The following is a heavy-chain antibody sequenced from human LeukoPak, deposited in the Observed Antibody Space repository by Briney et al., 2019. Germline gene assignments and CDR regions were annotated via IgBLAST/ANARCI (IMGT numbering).Heavy chain of an antibody. CDR3: ASLVRALDAFDV. V-gene: IGHV4-61*02. J-gene: IGHJ3*01. CDR1: GGSISSGSYY. CDR2: IYTSGST. D-gene: IGHD1-26*01. Sequence: SQTLSLTCTVSGGSISSGSYYWSWIRQPAGKGLEWIGRIYTSGSTNYNPSLKSRVTISVDTSKNQFSLKLSSVTAADTAVYYCASLVRALDAFDVWGQGTMVTVSS.